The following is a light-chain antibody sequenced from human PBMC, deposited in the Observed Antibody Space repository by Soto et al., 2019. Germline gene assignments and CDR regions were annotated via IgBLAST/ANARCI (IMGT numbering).Light chain of an antibody. J-gene: IGKJ5*01. Sequence: DIEMTQSPSSLSASVGDRVTITCQASQDISNYLNWYQQKTGRAPKLLIYDASSLESGVSSRFSGSGSGTHFTFTKSSLQTDHIATYYCQQYEDFALTFGQRTRLDIK. CDR3: QQYEDFALT. V-gene: IGKV1-33*01. CDR1: QDISNY. CDR2: DAS.